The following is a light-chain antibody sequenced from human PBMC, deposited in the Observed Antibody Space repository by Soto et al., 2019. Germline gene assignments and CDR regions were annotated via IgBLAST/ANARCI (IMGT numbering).Light chain of an antibody. J-gene: IGKJ4*01. V-gene: IGKV3-15*01. CDR1: QNVKTR. CDR2: DAF. Sequence: EKVMTQSPATLSVSPGERATLSCRASQNVKTRLAWYQQKPGQAPRLLIYDAFTRATGIPARFSGSASGTEFTLTISSLQSEDFAVYYCQQYDEWPLTFGGGTNVEIK. CDR3: QQYDEWPLT.